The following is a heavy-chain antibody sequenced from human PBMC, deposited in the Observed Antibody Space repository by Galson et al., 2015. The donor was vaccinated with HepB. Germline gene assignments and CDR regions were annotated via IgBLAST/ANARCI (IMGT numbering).Heavy chain of an antibody. J-gene: IGHJ4*02. CDR3: ARVADADYGDHSHFDY. CDR2: ISSSSTYT. CDR1: GFTFSDYY. Sequence: SLRLSCAGSGFTFSDYYMSWIRQAPGKGLEWVSYISSSSTYTNYADSVKGRFTISRDNAKKSLYLQINSLRAEDTAVYYRARVADADYGDHSHFDYWGQGTLVTVSS. V-gene: IGHV3-11*06. D-gene: IGHD4-17*01.